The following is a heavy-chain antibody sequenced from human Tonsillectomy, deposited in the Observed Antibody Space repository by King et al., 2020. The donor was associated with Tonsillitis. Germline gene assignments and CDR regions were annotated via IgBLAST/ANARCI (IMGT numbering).Heavy chain of an antibody. CDR3: ARHTLLRGVTQLDY. D-gene: IGHD3-10*01. CDR2: IYPGDSNT. Sequence: VQLVESGAEVKKPGESLKISWKGSGYSFTSYWIGWVRQMTGKGLEWMGIIYPGDSNTRYSPSFQGQVTISADKSISTAYLQWSSLKASDTAMYFCARHTLLRGVTQLDYWGQGTLVTVSS. V-gene: IGHV5-51*01. J-gene: IGHJ4*02. CDR1: GYSFTSYW.